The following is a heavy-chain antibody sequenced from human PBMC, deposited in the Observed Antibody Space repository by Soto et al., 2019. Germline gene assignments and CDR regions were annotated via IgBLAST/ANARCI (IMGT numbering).Heavy chain of an antibody. Sequence: PGGSLRLSCAASGFTFSSYAMSWVRQAPGKGMEWVSAISGSGGSTHYADSVKGRFTISRDNAKNTLYLQMNSLRAEDTAVYYCAREDIVFVGGYYYYYYMDVWGQGTTVTVSS. CDR3: AREDIVFVGGYYYYYYMDV. V-gene: IGHV3-23*01. J-gene: IGHJ6*03. CDR2: ISGSGGST. D-gene: IGHD2-15*01. CDR1: GFTFSSYA.